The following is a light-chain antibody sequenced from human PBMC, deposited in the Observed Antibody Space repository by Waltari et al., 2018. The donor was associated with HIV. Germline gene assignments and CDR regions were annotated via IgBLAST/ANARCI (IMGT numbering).Light chain of an antibody. CDR2: DAS. V-gene: IGKV3-11*01. Sequence: EIMLTQSPATLSLSPGERATLSCRASQSVATYLAWFQQKPGQAPRLLFYDASNRATGIPARFTGSGSGTDFTLTISSLEPEDFGVYYCKQRSIPITFGQGTRLEI. CDR3: KQRSIPIT. CDR1: QSVATY. J-gene: IGKJ5*01.